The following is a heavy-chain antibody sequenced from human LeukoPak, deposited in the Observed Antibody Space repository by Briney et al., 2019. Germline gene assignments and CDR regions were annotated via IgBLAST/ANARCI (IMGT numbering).Heavy chain of an antibody. Sequence: SETLSLTCTVSGGSISSHYWSWIRQPPGKGLEWIGYIYYSGSTNYNPSLKSRVTISVDTSKNQFPLKLSSVTAADTAVYYCARAVTVDHYYYYYYMDVWGKGTTVTVSS. CDR1: GGSISSHY. CDR2: IYYSGST. V-gene: IGHV4-59*11. CDR3: ARAVTVDHYYYYYYMDV. J-gene: IGHJ6*03. D-gene: IGHD4-11*01.